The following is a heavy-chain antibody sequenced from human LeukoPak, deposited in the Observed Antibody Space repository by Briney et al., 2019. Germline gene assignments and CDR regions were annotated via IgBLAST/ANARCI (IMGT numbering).Heavy chain of an antibody. V-gene: IGHV3-21*01. D-gene: IGHD4-11*01. CDR1: TFMFPKCA. CDR2: ISSSSSYI. J-gene: IGHJ4*02. Sequence: GGSLRLSCAASTFMFPKCAMKWVRQAPGKGLEWVSSISSSSSYIYYADSVKGRFTISRDNAKNSLYLQMNSLRAEDTAVYYCARLTTFDYWGQGTLVTVSS. CDR3: ARLTTFDY.